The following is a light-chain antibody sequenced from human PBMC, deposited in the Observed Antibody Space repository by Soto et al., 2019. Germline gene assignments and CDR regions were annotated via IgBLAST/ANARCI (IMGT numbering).Light chain of an antibody. V-gene: IGKV1-5*03. Sequence: IQMTHSPSTLSASVGDRVTITGLAIQNINTWLAWYQQKPGKGPTLLIYRASRLESGVPSRFSGSGSGTEFALTISSLQPADFATYYCQQYETYSWTSGQGTKVDIK. CDR2: RAS. CDR3: QQYETYSWT. J-gene: IGKJ1*01. CDR1: QNINTW.